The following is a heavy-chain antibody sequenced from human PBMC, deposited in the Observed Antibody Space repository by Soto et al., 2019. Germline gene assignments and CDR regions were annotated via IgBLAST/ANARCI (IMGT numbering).Heavy chain of an antibody. CDR2: IYSSGSA. Sequence: QVQLQESGPGLVKPSETLSLTCTVSGGSISNYYWSWIRQSPGMGLEGIGYIYSSGSANYNPSHKSRIIISVDTSKNQFSLKLNSVTAADTAVYFCARGGSSWTGAWYFDLWGRGTLVTVSS. J-gene: IGHJ2*01. CDR1: GGSISNYY. CDR3: ARGGSSWTGAWYFDL. V-gene: IGHV4-59*01. D-gene: IGHD6-13*01.